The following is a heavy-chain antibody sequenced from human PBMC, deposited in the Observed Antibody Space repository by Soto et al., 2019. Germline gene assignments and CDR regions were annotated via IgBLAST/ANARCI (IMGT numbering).Heavy chain of an antibody. J-gene: IGHJ5*02. CDR3: ACYQLNPYNWFDP. V-gene: IGHV4-31*03. CDR1: GGSISSGGYY. D-gene: IGHD2-2*01. CDR2: IYYSGST. Sequence: SETLSLTCTVSGGSISSGGYYWSWIRQHPGKGLEWIGYIYYSGSTYYNPSLKSRVTISVDTSKNQFSLKLSSVTAADTAVYYCACYQLNPYNWFDPWGQGTLVTVSS.